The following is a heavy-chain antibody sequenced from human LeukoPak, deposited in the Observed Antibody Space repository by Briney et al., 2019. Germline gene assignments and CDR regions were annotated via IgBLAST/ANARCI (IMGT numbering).Heavy chain of an antibody. D-gene: IGHD3-10*01. CDR3: ARVRFDY. V-gene: IGHV3-21*01. CDR1: GFTFSDFT. J-gene: IGHJ4*02. CDR2: ISISSAST. Sequence: GGSLRLSCAASGFTFSDFTMNWVRQAPGKGLEWVSSISISSASTYNADSVKGRVRSVDTTTKNSLFLQMNSLRAEDTAVYYCARVRFDYWGQGTLVTVSS.